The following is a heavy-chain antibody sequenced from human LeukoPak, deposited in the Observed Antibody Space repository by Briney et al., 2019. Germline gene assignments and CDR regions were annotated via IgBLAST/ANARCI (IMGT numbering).Heavy chain of an antibody. CDR3: ARQPDQQPASFDY. J-gene: IGHJ4*02. Sequence: SQTLSLTCAISGDSVSSNSGAWNWIRQSPSRGLQWLGRTYYRSQWSNDFAVFVKNRISINPDTSKNQFSLQLNSVTPEDTGVYYCARQPDQQPASFDYWGQGTLVTVSS. CDR1: GDSVSSNSGA. CDR2: TYYRSQWSN. D-gene: IGHD6-13*01. V-gene: IGHV6-1*01.